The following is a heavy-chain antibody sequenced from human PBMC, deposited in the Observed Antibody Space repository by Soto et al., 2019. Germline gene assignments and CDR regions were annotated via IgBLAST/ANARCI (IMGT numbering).Heavy chain of an antibody. J-gene: IGHJ6*02. CDR3: ARDRGYTLDV. V-gene: IGHV3-74*01. CDR1: GFTFSSYW. CDR2: IKSDGNST. Sequence: AGGSLRLSCAASGFTFSSYWMHWVRQAPGKGLVWVSLIKSDGNSTTYADSVKGRFTISRDSAKNTLYLQMNSLRAEDTAVYYCARDRGYTLDVWGQGTTVTVSS. D-gene: IGHD1-1*01.